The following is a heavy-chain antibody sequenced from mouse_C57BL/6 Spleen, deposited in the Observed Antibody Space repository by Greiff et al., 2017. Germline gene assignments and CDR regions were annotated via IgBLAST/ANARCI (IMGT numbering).Heavy chain of an antibody. D-gene: IGHD2-10*01. V-gene: IGHV1-64*01. Sequence: QVQLQQPGAELVKPGASVKLSCKASGYTFTSYWMHWVKQRPGQGLEWIGMIHPNSGSTNYNEKFKSKATLTVDKSSSTAYMQLSSLTSEDSAVYYCARSAYYCTPWFAYWGQGTLVTVSA. CDR2: IHPNSGST. J-gene: IGHJ3*01. CDR3: ARSAYYCTPWFAY. CDR1: GYTFTSYW.